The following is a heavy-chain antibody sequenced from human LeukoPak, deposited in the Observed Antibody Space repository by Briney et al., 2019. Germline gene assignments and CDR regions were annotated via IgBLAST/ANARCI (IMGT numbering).Heavy chain of an antibody. V-gene: IGHV1-2*02. CDR1: GGTFSSYA. CDR3: AREFRGYSYGWDDY. D-gene: IGHD5-18*01. J-gene: IGHJ4*02. CDR2: INPNSGGT. Sequence: ASVKVSCKASGGTFSSYAISWVRQAPGQGLEWMGWINPNSGGTNYAQKFQGRVTMTRDTSISTGYMELSRLRSEDTAVYYCAREFRGYSYGWDDYWGQGTLVTVSS.